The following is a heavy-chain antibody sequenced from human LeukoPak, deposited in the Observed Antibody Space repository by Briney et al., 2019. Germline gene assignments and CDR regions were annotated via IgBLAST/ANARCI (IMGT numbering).Heavy chain of an antibody. J-gene: IGHJ4*02. CDR2: ISSSSSYT. Sequence: GGSLRLSCAASGFTFSSYSMNWVRQAPGKGLEWVSSISSSSSYTYYADSVKGRFTISRDNAKNSLYLQMNSLRAEDTAVYYCARPPSYCSSTSCYSHYWGQGTLVTVSS. CDR1: GFTFSSYS. V-gene: IGHV3-21*01. CDR3: ARPPSYCSSTSCYSHY. D-gene: IGHD2-2*01.